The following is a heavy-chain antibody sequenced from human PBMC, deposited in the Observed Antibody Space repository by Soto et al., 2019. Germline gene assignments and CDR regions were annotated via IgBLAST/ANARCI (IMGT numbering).Heavy chain of an antibody. D-gene: IGHD6-19*01. Sequence: SETLSLTCTVSGGSISSYYWSWIRQPPGKGLEWIGYIYYSGSTNYNPSLKSRVTISVDTSKNQFSLKLSSVTAADTAVYYCARGLSSGWSHYYYYGMDVWGQGTTVTVSS. V-gene: IGHV4-59*01. CDR3: ARGLSSGWSHYYYYGMDV. CDR1: GGSISSYY. CDR2: IYYSGST. J-gene: IGHJ6*02.